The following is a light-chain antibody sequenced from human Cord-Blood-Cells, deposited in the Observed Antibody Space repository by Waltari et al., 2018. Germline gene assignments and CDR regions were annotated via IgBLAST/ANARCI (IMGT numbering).Light chain of an antibody. CDR3: CSYAGSYTFV. CDR2: DVR. Sequence: QSALTQPRSVSGSPGQSVTIPCTGTSSDVGGYNYASWYQQHPGKAPKLLIYDVRKRPSGVPDRFSGSKSGNTASLTISGLQAEDEADYYCCSYAGSYTFVFGTGTKVTVL. CDR1: SSDVGGYNY. V-gene: IGLV2-11*01. J-gene: IGLJ1*01.